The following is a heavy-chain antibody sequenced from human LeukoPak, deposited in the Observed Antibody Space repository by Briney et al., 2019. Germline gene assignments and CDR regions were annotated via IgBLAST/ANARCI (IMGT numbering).Heavy chain of an antibody. D-gene: IGHD3-10*01. CDR2: ISAYNGNT. CDR3: AGDPPWFGELLPSFDY. Sequence: ASVKVSCKASGYTFTSYGITWVRQAPGQGLEWMGWISAYNGNTNYAQKLQGRVTMTTDTSTSTAYMELRSLRSDDTAVYYCAGDPPWFGELLPSFDYWGQGTLVSVSS. J-gene: IGHJ4*02. V-gene: IGHV1-18*01. CDR1: GYTFTSYG.